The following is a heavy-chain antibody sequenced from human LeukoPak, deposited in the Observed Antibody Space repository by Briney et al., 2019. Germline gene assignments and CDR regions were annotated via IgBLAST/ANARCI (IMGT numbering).Heavy chain of an antibody. CDR1: GFTFSNWW. Sequence: PGGSLRLSCAASGFTFSNWWMSWVRQAPGKGLEWVSAISGSGGSTYYADSVKGRFTISRDNSKNTLYLQMNSLRAEDTAVYYCAKDVWGSYGGKSNWFDPWGQGTLVTVSS. CDR3: AKDVWGSYGGKSNWFDP. J-gene: IGHJ5*02. V-gene: IGHV3-23*01. CDR2: ISGSGGST. D-gene: IGHD4-23*01.